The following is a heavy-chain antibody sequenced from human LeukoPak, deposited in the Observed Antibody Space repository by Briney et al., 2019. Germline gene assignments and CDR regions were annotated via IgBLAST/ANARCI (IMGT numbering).Heavy chain of an antibody. V-gene: IGHV3-11*04. CDR3: ARDAAYDRTGYDS. CDR1: GFNFSAYY. CDR2: ISATGTSK. D-gene: IGHD1-1*01. J-gene: IGHJ4*02. Sequence: GGSLRLSCAASGFNFSAYYMNWVRQAPGKGLECVAYISATGTSKYYAHSVKGRFSISRDNAQNFLYLEMSSLIAEDTAVYYCARDAAYDRTGYDSWGQGTLVIVSS.